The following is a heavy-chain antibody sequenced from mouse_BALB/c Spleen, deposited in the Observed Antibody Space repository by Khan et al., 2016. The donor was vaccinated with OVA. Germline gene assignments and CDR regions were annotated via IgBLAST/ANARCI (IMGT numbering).Heavy chain of an antibody. D-gene: IGHD1-1*01. J-gene: IGHJ2*01. Sequence: EVQRVESGGGLVQSGGSRTLSCAASGFTFTSYGMHWIRQAPEKGLEWVAYISSDSNTIYYADTVKGRFTISRDNPKNTLFLQMTSLRSGDTAMYFCATSYFYGYYFDYWGQGTTLTVSS. CDR3: ATSYFYGYYFDY. CDR1: GFTFTSYG. V-gene: IGHV5-17*02. CDR2: ISSDSNTI.